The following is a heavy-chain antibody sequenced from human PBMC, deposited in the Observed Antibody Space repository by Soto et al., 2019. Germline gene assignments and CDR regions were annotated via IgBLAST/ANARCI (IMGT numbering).Heavy chain of an antibody. Sequence: ASVKVSCKASGYTFTGYYMHWVRQAPGQGLEWMGWINPNSGGTNYAQKFQGWVTMTRDTSISTAYMELGRLRSDDTAVYYCARALRTDMGFDYWGQGTLVTVSS. V-gene: IGHV1-2*04. CDR2: INPNSGGT. CDR1: GYTFTGYY. CDR3: ARALRTDMGFDY. D-gene: IGHD2-15*01. J-gene: IGHJ4*02.